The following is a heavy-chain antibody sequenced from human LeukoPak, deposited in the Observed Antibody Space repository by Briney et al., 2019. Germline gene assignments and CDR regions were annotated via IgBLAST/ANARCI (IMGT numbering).Heavy chain of an antibody. V-gene: IGHV3-23*01. Sequence: GGSLRLSCAVSGFTLSEHAMSWVRQAPGKGLEWVSAISGSGGSTYYADSVKGRFTISRDNSKNTLYLQMNSLRAEDTAVYYCAKSRGRWFDPWGQGTPVTVSS. CDR3: AKSRGRWFDP. CDR1: GFTLSEHA. D-gene: IGHD3-16*01. CDR2: ISGSGGST. J-gene: IGHJ5*02.